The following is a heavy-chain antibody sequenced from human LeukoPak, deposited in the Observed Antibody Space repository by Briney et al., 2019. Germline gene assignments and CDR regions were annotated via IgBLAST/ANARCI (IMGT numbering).Heavy chain of an antibody. CDR2: IYYSGST. CDR1: DGSVNSSSYY. Sequence: PSETLSLTCTVSDGSVNSSSYYWGWIRQPPGKGLEWIGYIYYSGSTNYNPSLKSRVTISVDTSKNQFSLKLSSVTAADTAVYYCARDRGGIYHFDYWGQGTLVTVSS. CDR3: ARDRGGIYHFDY. V-gene: IGHV4-61*01. J-gene: IGHJ4*02. D-gene: IGHD3-10*01.